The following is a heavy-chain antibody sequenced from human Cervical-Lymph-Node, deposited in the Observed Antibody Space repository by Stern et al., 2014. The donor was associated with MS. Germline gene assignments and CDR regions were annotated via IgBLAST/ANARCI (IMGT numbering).Heavy chain of an antibody. CDR2: ISGYGGST. D-gene: IGHD6-19*01. CDR3: AKGKDSTSSGVTYYFDY. V-gene: IGHV3-23*04. Sequence: VQLVESGGGLVQPGGSLRLSCAASGFTFSSYAMSWVRQAPGKGLEWVSAISGYGGSTYYADSVKGRFTISRDNTMNTLFLQMNSLRAEDTAEYYCAKGKDSTSSGVTYYFDYWGQGTLVTVSS. J-gene: IGHJ4*02. CDR1: GFTFSSYA.